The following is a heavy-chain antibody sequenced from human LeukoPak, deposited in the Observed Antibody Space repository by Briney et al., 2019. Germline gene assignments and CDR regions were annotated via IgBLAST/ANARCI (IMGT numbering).Heavy chain of an antibody. V-gene: IGHV4-61*02. CDR1: GGSISSGSYY. Sequence: SETLSLTCTVSGGSISSGSYYWSWIRQPAGKGLEWIGRIYTSGSTNYNPSLKSRVTISVDTSKNQFSLKLSSVTAADTAVYYCARGLGYCSGGSCYGIYFDYWGQGTLVTVSS. J-gene: IGHJ4*02. CDR3: ARGLGYCSGGSCYGIYFDY. CDR2: IYTSGST. D-gene: IGHD2-15*01.